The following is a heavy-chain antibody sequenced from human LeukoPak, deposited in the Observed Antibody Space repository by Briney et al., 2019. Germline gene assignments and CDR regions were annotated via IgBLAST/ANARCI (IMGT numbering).Heavy chain of an antibody. CDR1: GFTFSSYA. CDR3: ARSGSGSHHPFDY. Sequence: GGSLRLSCAASGFTFSSYAMHWVRQAPGKGLEWVAVISYDGSTKYYADSVKGRFTISRDNSRNTLYLQMNSLRAEDTAVYYCARSGSGSHHPFDYWGQGTLVTVSS. CDR2: ISYDGSTK. D-gene: IGHD3-10*01. V-gene: IGHV3-30-3*01. J-gene: IGHJ4*02.